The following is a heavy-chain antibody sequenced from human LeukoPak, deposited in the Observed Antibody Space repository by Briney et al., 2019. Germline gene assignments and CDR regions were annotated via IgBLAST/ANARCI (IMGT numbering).Heavy chain of an antibody. CDR1: GYTFTSYD. J-gene: IGHJ6*02. Sequence: ASVTVSCKASGYTFTSYDINWVRQATGQGPEWMGWMNPNSGNTGYAQKFQGRVTMTRNTSISTAYMELSSLRSEDTAVYYCARVGGVSYYYGMDVWGQGTTVTVSS. CDR2: MNPNSGNT. CDR3: ARVGGVSYYYGMDV. V-gene: IGHV1-8*01.